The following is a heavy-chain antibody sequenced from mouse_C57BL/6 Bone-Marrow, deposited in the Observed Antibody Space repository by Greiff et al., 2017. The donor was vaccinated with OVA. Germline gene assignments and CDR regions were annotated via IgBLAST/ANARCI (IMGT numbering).Heavy chain of an antibody. D-gene: IGHD2-4*01. V-gene: IGHV5-12*01. CDR1: GFTFSDYY. CDR2: ISNGGGST. J-gene: IGHJ1*03. Sequence: EVKVEESGGGLVQPGGSLKLSCAASGFTFSDYYMYWVRQTPEKRLEWVAYISNGGGSTYYPDTVKGRFTISRDNAKNTLYLQMSRLKSEDTAMYYCARHPYYDYRYCDVWGTGTTVTVSS. CDR3: ARHPYYDYRYCDV.